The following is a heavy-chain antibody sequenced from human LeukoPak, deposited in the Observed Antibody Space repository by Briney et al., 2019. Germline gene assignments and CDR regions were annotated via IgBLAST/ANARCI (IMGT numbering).Heavy chain of an antibody. V-gene: IGHV1-18*01. Sequence: GASVNVSFKSSVYTFTSYGISWVRQAPGQGLEWMGWISAYNGNTNYAQKFQGRVTVTTDTSTSTAYMELRSLRSDDTAVYYCARDRGTWIQLWLIDYWGQGTLVTVSS. D-gene: IGHD5-18*01. CDR3: ARDRGTWIQLWLIDY. J-gene: IGHJ4*02. CDR2: ISAYNGNT. CDR1: VYTFTSYG.